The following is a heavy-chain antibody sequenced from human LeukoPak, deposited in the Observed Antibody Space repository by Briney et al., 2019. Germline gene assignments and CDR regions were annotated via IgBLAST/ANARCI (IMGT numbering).Heavy chain of an antibody. D-gene: IGHD3-10*01. CDR1: GGTFSSYT. CDR3: ARVYGSGSYDTYYFDY. V-gene: IGHV1-69*02. CDR2: IIPILGIA. Sequence: SVKVSCKASGGTFSSYTISWVRQAPGQGLEWMGRIIPILGIANYAQKFQGRVTMTRDTSTSTVYMELSSLRSEDTAVYYCARVYGSGSYDTYYFDYWGQGTLVTVSS. J-gene: IGHJ4*02.